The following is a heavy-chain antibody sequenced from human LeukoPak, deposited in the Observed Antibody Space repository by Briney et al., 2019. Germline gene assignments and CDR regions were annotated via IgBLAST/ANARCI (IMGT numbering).Heavy chain of an antibody. CDR3: ATLQINNWNSCFDP. Sequence: GGSLRLSCAASGFTFNNYAMTWVRQTPGKGLEWVSGISAGGNSPYYADSVKGRFTISRDNSKNTLYLQMNSLRVEDTAIYYCATLQINNWNSCFDPWGQGTLVTVSS. D-gene: IGHD1-1*01. J-gene: IGHJ5*02. V-gene: IGHV3-23*01. CDR2: ISAGGNSP. CDR1: GFTFNNYA.